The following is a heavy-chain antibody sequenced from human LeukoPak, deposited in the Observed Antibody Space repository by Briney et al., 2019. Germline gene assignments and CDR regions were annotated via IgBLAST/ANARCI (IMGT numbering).Heavy chain of an antibody. J-gene: IGHJ4*02. CDR1: GLTFSHAW. Sequence: PGGSLRLSCAPSGLTFSHAWMSWVRQAPGKGLEWVGRIKSKTDGGTTDYAAPVKGRFTISRDDSKNTLYLQMNSLETEDTAMYYCTTDRVITGTTLDFWGQGTLVTVSS. CDR3: TTDRVITGTTLDF. V-gene: IGHV3-15*01. D-gene: IGHD1-7*01. CDR2: IKSKTDGGTT.